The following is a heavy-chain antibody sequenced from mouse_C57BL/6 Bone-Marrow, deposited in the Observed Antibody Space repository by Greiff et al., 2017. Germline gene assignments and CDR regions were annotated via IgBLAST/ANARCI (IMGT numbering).Heavy chain of an antibody. CDR1: GFSLTSYG. D-gene: IGHD1-1*01. J-gene: IGHJ2*01. V-gene: IGHV2-5*01. Sequence: QVQLQQSGPGLVQPSQSLSITCTVSGFSLTSYGVHWVRPSPGKGLEWLGVIWRGGSTDYNAAFMSRLSITKDNSKSQVFFKMNSLQADDTAIYYCAKDYGSNPYYFDYWGQGTTLTVSS. CDR3: AKDYGSNPYYFDY. CDR2: IWRGGST.